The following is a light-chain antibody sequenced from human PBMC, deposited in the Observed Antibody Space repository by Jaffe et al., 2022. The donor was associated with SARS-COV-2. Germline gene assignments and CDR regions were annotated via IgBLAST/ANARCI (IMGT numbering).Light chain of an antibody. J-gene: IGKJ3*01. V-gene: IGKV3-20*01. CDR3: QHFGYSLSKFT. CDR2: DSS. CDR1: ESVSSDY. Sequence: LVLTQSPGTLSLSPGERATLSCRASESVSSDYLAWYQQRPGQTPRLLMYDSSTRATGTADRFSGTGSGTDFTLTISRLEPEDFAVYYCQHFGYSLSKFTFGPGTKVEMK.